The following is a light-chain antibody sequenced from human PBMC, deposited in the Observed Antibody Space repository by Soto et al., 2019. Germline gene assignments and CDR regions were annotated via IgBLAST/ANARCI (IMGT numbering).Light chain of an antibody. CDR2: SNS. CDR1: SSNIGAGYD. J-gene: IGLJ2*01. Sequence: QSALTQPPSVSGAPGQRVTISCTGSSSNIGAGYDVHWYQQLPGTAPKLLIYSNSNRPSGVPDRFSGSKSGTSASLAITGLLAEDEADYYCQSYDSSLSGYVVFGGGTKLTVL. CDR3: QSYDSSLSGYVV. V-gene: IGLV1-40*01.